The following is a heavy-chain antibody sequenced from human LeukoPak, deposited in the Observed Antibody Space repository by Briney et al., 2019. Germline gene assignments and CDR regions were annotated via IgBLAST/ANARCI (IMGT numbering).Heavy chain of an antibody. J-gene: IGHJ4*02. CDR3: ARIPKGSGWTFDY. V-gene: IGHV3-7*05. Sequence: GGSLRLSCAASGFTFTDYWMHWVRQAPGKGLEWVANIKQDGSEKYYVDSVKGRFTISRDNAKNSLYLQMNSLRAEDTAVYYCARIPKGSGWTFDYWGQGTLVTVSS. CDR1: GFTFTDYW. D-gene: IGHD6-19*01. CDR2: IKQDGSEK.